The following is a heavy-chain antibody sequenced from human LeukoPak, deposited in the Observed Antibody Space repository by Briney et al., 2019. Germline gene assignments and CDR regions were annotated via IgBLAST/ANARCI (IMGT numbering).Heavy chain of an antibody. D-gene: IGHD5-12*01. J-gene: IGHJ3*02. V-gene: IGHV1-18*03. CDR3: ATISPSGYDIQDAFDI. CDR1: GYTFTSYG. CDR2: ISAYNGNT. Sequence: ASVKVSCKASGYTFTSYGISWVRQAPRQGLEWMGWISAYNGNTNYAQKLQGRVTMTTDTSTSTAYMELRSLRSDDMAVYYCATISPSGYDIQDAFDIWGQGTMVTVSS.